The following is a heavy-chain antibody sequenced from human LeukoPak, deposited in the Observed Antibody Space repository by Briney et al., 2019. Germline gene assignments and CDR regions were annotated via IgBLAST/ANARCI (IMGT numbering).Heavy chain of an antibody. CDR2: IYGSGST. CDR3: AGLADSVGATMYTFNV. CDR1: GGSISSGTYY. Sequence: SATLSLTCTVSGGSISSGTYYWSWIRQPAGKELEWIGRIYGSGSTNYNPSLKSRVTISLDTSKNHFSLKLSSVTAADTAVYYCAGLADSVGATMYTFNVWGQGTMVTVSS. D-gene: IGHD1-26*01. J-gene: IGHJ3*01. V-gene: IGHV4-61*02.